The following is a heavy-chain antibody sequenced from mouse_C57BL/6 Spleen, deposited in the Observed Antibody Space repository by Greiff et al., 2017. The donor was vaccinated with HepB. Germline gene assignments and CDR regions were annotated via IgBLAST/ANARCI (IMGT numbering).Heavy chain of an antibody. CDR2: ISDGGSYT. D-gene: IGHD5-5*01. CDR1: GFTFSSYA. J-gene: IGHJ2*01. CDR3: ARDRDSLLDY. Sequence: EVKLVESGGGLVKPGGSLKLSCAASGFTFSSYAMSWVRQTPEKRLEWVATISDGGSYTYYPDNVKGRFTISRDNAKNNLYLQMSHLKSEDTAMYYCARDRDSLLDYWGQGTTLTVSS. V-gene: IGHV5-4*01.